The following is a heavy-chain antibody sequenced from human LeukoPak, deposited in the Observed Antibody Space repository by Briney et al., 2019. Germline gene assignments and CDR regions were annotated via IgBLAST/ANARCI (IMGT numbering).Heavy chain of an antibody. D-gene: IGHD2-15*01. J-gene: IGHJ4*02. CDR1: GFTFSTYE. Sequence: GGSLRLSCAASGFTFSTYEMSWVRQTPGRGLEWVAYISSSGRTTYYADSVKGRFTISRDDAKNSLYLQMNSLKVEDTAVYYCAREGGGFFFEYWGQGTLVTVS. V-gene: IGHV3-48*03. CDR3: AREGGGFFFEY. CDR2: ISSSGRTT.